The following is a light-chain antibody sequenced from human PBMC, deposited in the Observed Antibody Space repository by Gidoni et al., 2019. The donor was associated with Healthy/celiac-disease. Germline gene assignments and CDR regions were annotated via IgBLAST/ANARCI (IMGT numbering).Light chain of an antibody. V-gene: IGLV2-23*01. CDR1: SSDVVSYNL. Sequence: QSAMTQPASVSGSHGQSITISCTGTSSDVVSYNLVSWYQQHPGKAPKLRIYEGSKRPSGVSHRFSGSKSGNTASLTISGLQAEDEADYYCCSYAGSSTLVFGGGTKLTVL. J-gene: IGLJ2*01. CDR2: EGS. CDR3: CSYAGSSTLV.